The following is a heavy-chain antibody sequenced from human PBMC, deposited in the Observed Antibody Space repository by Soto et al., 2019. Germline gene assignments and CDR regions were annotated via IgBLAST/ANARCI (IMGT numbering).Heavy chain of an antibody. J-gene: IGHJ4*02. D-gene: IGHD1-1*01. CDR3: VRSGDNYNLLDY. CDR2: SSNSGSFT. V-gene: IGHV3-11*06. Sequence: GGSLRLSCAASGFTFSDHYMSWIRQAPGKGLEWIGYSSNSGSFTRYADSVKGRFSISRDNAKNSLYLQINSLRGDDTAIYYCVRSGDNYNLLDYWGQGTPVTVSS. CDR1: GFTFSDHY.